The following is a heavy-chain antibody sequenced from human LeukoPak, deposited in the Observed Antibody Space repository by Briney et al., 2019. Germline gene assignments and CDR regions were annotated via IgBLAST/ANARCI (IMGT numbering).Heavy chain of an antibody. CDR3: ANLTPRGHGMDV. Sequence: GGSLRLSCRASGFTFRSLGMHWVRQAPGKGLEWVAVVAYNGSSAYYGDSVKGRFTISRDNSKNTLYLQLNSLRPEDTAVYYCANLTPRGHGMDVWGHGTTVIVSS. D-gene: IGHD3-10*01. J-gene: IGHJ6*02. CDR1: GFTFRSLG. CDR2: VAYNGSSA. V-gene: IGHV3-30*18.